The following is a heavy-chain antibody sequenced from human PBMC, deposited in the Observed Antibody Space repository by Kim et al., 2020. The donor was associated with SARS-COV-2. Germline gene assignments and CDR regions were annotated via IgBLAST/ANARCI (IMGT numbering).Heavy chain of an antibody. D-gene: IGHD6-13*01. J-gene: IGHJ6*02. CDR1: GFTFSSYS. V-gene: IGHV3-48*02. CDR3: ARGDAGYSSRWAYYYYYGMDV. CDR2: ISSSSSNI. Sequence: GGSLRLSCAASGFTFSSYSMNWVRQAPGKGLEWVSYISSSSSNIYYADSVKGRFTISRDNAKNSLYLQMNSLRDEDTAVYYCARGDAGYSSRWAYYYYYGMDVWGQGTTVTVSS.